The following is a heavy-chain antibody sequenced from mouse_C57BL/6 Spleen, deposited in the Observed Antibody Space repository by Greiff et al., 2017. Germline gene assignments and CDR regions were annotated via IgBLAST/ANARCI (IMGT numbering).Heavy chain of an antibody. CDR3: ASTGPYAMDY. J-gene: IGHJ4*01. CDR1: GFPFSDYG. D-gene: IGHD4-1*01. CDR2: ISSGSSTI. V-gene: IGHV5-17*01. Sequence: EVQGVESGGGLVKPGGSLQLSCAASGFPFSDYGMHWVRQAPEKGLEWVAYISSGSSTIYYADTVKGRFTISRDNAKTTLFLQLTSLRSEDTAMYYCASTGPYAMDYWGQGTSVTVSS.